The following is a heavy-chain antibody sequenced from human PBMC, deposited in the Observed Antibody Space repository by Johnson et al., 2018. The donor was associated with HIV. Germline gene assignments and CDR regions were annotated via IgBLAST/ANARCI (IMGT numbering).Heavy chain of an antibody. CDR2: IYSGGST. J-gene: IGHJ3*02. Sequence: VQLVESGGGLVKPGGSLRLSCAASGFTVSSNYMSWVRQAPGKGLEWVSVIYSGGSTYYADSVKGRFTISRDNSKNTLYLQMNSLRAEDTAVYYCARAKRLAAAGTYDAVDIWGQGTMVTVSS. CDR1: GFTVSSNY. D-gene: IGHD6-13*01. V-gene: IGHV3-66*01. CDR3: ARAKRLAAAGTYDAVDI.